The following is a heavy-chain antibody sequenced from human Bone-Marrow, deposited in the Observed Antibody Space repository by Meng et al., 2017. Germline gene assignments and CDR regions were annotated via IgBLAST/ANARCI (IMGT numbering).Heavy chain of an antibody. CDR2: FDPEDGET. J-gene: IGHJ4*02. D-gene: IGHD2-21*02. CDR3: ATVRLAYCGGDCYSRFDY. CDR1: GYTLTELS. Sequence: ASVKVSCKVSGYTLTELSMHWVRQAPGEGLEWMGGFDPEDGETIYAQKFQGRVTMTEDTSTDTAYMELSSLRSEDTAVYYCATVRLAYCGGDCYSRFDYWGQGTLVTVSS. V-gene: IGHV1-24*01.